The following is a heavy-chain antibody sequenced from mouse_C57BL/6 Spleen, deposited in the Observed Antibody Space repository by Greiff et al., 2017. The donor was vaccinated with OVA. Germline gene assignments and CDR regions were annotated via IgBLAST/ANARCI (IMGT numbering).Heavy chain of an antibody. J-gene: IGHJ2*01. CDR2: INYDGSST. V-gene: IGHV5-16*01. D-gene: IGHD3-2*02. Sequence: EVQLVESEGGLVQPGSSMKLSCTASGFTFSDYYMAWVRQVPEKGLEWVANINYDGSSTYYLDSLKSRFIISRDNAKNILYLQMSSLKSEDTATYYCARDPDSSGYYFDYWGQGTTLTVSS. CDR1: GFTFSDYY. CDR3: ARDPDSSGYYFDY.